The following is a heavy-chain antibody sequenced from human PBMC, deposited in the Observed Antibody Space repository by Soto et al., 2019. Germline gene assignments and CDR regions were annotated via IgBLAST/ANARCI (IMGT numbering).Heavy chain of an antibody. J-gene: IGHJ4*02. V-gene: IGHV4-34*01. Sequence: PSETLSLTCAVYGLSFIVYYWTWIRQPPGTGLEWIGEINHSGSTNYNPSLKSRVTISVDTSKSQFSLKLTSVTAADTAVYYCARDKITGLFDYWGQGTLVTVS. CDR2: INHSGST. CDR1: GLSFIVYY. D-gene: IGHD2-8*02. CDR3: ARDKITGLFDY.